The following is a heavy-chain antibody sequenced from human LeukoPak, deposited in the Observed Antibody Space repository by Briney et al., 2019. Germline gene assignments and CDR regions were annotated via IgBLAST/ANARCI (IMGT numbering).Heavy chain of an antibody. CDR1: GGSFSGYY. J-gene: IGHJ5*02. CDR3: ARDTYYDILRPQNWFDP. Sequence: KSSETLSLTCAVYGGSFSGYYWSWIRQPPGKGLEWIGEINHSGSTNYNPSLKSRVTISVDTSKNQFSLKLSSVTAADTAVYYCARDTYYDILRPQNWFDPWGQGTLVTVSS. D-gene: IGHD3-9*01. V-gene: IGHV4-34*01. CDR2: INHSGST.